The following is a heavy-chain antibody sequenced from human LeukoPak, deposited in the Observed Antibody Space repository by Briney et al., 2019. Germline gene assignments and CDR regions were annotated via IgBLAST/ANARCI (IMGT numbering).Heavy chain of an antibody. CDR1: GYTFTGYY. J-gene: IGHJ3*02. CDR2: ISAYNGNT. Sequence: GASVKVSCKASGYTFTGYYMHWVRQAPGQGLEWMGWISAYNGNTNYAQKLQGRVTMTTDTSTSTAYMELRSLRSDDTAVYYCARASAFDIWGQGTMVTVSS. V-gene: IGHV1-18*04. CDR3: ARASAFDI.